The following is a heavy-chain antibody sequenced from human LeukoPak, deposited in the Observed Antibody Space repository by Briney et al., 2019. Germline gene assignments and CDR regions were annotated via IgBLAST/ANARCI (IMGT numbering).Heavy chain of an antibody. V-gene: IGHV3-11*01. D-gene: IGHD6-13*01. CDR2: ISSSGSTI. CDR3: ARVGSIAAAGTSEY. J-gene: IGHJ4*02. Sequence: GGSLRLSCAASGVTFSDYYMSWIRQAPGKGLEWVSYISSSGSTIYYPDSVKGRSTISRANTKNSPYLQMNSLRAEATAVYYCARVGSIAAAGTSEYWGEGTLVTVSS. CDR1: GVTFSDYY.